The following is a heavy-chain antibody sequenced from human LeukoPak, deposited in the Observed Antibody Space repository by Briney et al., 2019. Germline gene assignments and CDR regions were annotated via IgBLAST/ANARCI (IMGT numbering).Heavy chain of an antibody. D-gene: IGHD5-12*01. CDR1: GSTFSSYW. V-gene: IGHV3-74*01. CDR2: INSDGSST. CDR3: ARPTNIVATIESWFDP. Sequence: GGSLRLSCAASGSTFSSYWMHWVRQAPGKGLVWVSRINSDGSSTSYADSVKGRFTISRDNAKNTLYLQMNSLRAEDTAVYYCARPTNIVATIESWFDPWGQGTVVTVSS. J-gene: IGHJ5*02.